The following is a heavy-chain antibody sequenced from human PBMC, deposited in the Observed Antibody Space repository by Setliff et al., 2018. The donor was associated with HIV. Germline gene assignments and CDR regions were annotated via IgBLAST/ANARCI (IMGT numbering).Heavy chain of an antibody. D-gene: IGHD3-10*01. V-gene: IGHV3-30*02. CDR3: AKVQNYYGSGSYPAHFDY. J-gene: IGHJ4*02. CDR1: GFTFSSYG. CDR2: IRYDGSNK. Sequence: PGESLKISCAASGFTFSSYGMHWVRQAPGKGLEWVAFIRYDGSNKYYADSVKGRFTISRDNSKNTLYLQMNSLRAEDTAVYYCAKVQNYYGSGSYPAHFDYWGQGTLVTVSS.